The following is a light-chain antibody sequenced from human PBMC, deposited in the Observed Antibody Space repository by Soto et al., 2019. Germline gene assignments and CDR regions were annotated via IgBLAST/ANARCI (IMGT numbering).Light chain of an antibody. CDR2: KAS. Sequence: IHITNSPSTQSASVRATVALTCRASQTISSWLVWYQQKPGKAPKLLIYKASTLKSGVPSRFSGSGSGTEFTLTISSLQPDDFATYYCQHYNSYSGAFGQGTKVDIK. CDR3: QHYNSYSGA. V-gene: IGKV1-5*03. J-gene: IGKJ1*01. CDR1: QTISSW.